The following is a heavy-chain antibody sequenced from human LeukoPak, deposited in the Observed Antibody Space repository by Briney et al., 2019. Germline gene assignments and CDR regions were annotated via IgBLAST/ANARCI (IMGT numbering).Heavy chain of an antibody. D-gene: IGHD6-6*01. CDR2: IHYTGST. Sequence: PSETLSLTCVVSGASMSRYYWSWIRQPPGKGLEWIGHIHYTGSTYYNPSLKSRVTISLDTPKNQFSLELSSVTAADTAVYYCAGHGYSTSLYYFDYWGQGTLVTVSS. J-gene: IGHJ4*02. V-gene: IGHV4-59*08. CDR1: GASMSRYY. CDR3: AGHGYSTSLYYFDY.